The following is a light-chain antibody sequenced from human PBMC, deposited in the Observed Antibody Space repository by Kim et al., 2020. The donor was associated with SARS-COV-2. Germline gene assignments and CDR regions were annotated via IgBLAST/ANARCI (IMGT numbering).Light chain of an antibody. CDR2: EVS. CDR3: QQRSNWPT. J-gene: IGKJ2*01. Sequence: SSSPGEGATLSCRGSQSVSDSLAWYQQKPGEAPRLLIYEVSHRATGIPARFSGSGAGTDFTLSINSLEPEDFAVYYCQQRSNWPTFGQGTKLEI. V-gene: IGKV3-11*01. CDR1: QSVSDS.